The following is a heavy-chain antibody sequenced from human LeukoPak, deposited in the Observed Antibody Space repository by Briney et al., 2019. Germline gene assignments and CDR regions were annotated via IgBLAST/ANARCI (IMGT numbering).Heavy chain of an antibody. CDR2: IYYSGST. D-gene: IGHD3-9*01. J-gene: IGHJ4*02. CDR1: GGFISSYY. V-gene: IGHV4-59*01. Sequence: SETLSLTCTVSGGFISSYYWSWIRQPPGKGLEWIGYIYYSGSTNYNPSLKSRVTISVDTSKNQFSLKLSSVTAADTAVYYCARGDILTGYYPLFDYWGQGTLVTVSS. CDR3: ARGDILTGYYPLFDY.